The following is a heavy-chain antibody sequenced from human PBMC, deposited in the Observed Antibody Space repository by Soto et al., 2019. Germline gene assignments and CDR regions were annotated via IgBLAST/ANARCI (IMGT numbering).Heavy chain of an antibody. V-gene: IGHV3-72*01. CDR2: TRNKANSYAT. J-gene: IGHJ4*02. CDR1: GFTFSDYY. D-gene: IGHD1-26*01. Sequence: EVQLVESGGGLVQPGGSLRLSCAASGFTFSDYYMDWVRQVPGKGLEWIGRTRNKANSYATEYVASVKGRFSISRDDSKDSMYLQMNSLKTEDTVVYYCARDTGGSYDYWGQGALVTVSS. CDR3: ARDTGGSYDY.